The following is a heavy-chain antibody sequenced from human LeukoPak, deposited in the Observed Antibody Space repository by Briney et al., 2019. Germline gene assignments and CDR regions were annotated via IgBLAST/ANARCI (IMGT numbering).Heavy chain of an antibody. J-gene: IGHJ4*02. CDR3: ARGVRFDY. V-gene: IGHV4-34*01. CDR2: INHSGST. CDR1: GGSFSGYY. Sequence: PSETLSLTCAVYGGSFSGYYWSWIRQPPGKGLEWIGEINHSGSTNYNPSLKSRVTISVDTSKNQFSLKLSSVTAADTAVYYCARGVRFDYWGQGTLVTVSS.